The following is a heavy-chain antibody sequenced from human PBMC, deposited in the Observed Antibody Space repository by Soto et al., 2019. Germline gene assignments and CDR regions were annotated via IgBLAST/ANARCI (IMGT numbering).Heavy chain of an antibody. CDR3: ARSTALAAAFDY. D-gene: IGHD6-13*01. J-gene: IGHJ4*02. CDR1: GGSISSGDYY. V-gene: IGHV4-30-4*01. Sequence: SETLSLTCTVSGGSISSGDYYWSWIRQPPGKGLKWIGYIYYSGSTYYNSSLKSRVTISEDTSKNQFSLKLSSVTAADTAVYYCARSTALAAAFDYWGQGTLVTVSS. CDR2: IYYSGST.